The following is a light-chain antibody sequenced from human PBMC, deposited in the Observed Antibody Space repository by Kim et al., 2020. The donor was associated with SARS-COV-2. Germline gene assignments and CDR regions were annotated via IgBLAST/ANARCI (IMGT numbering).Light chain of an antibody. CDR2: DAS. CDR3: QQYKSWPLT. Sequence: VSPGETATLSCRASQSVSSNVAWYQQKPGQAPRLLIYDASTRATGIPARFSGSGSGTEFSLTISSLQSEDLAVYYCQQYKSWPLTFGGGTKVEIK. CDR1: QSVSSN. J-gene: IGKJ4*01. V-gene: IGKV3-15*01.